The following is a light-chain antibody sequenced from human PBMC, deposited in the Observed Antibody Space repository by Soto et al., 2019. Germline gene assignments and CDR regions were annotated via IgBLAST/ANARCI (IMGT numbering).Light chain of an antibody. CDR2: DAS. V-gene: IGKV1-33*01. CDR3: QQYDNLPT. Sequence: DIQMTQSPSSLSASVGDRVTITCQASQNINNYVNWYQQKPGRAPKLLIYDASNLEAGVPSRFRGSGSGTDFTLTISRLQHEDIATYYCQQYDNLPTFGRGTLMEIK. J-gene: IGKJ5*01. CDR1: QNINNY.